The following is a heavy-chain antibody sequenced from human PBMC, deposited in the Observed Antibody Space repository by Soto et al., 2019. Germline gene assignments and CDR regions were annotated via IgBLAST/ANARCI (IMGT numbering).Heavy chain of an antibody. J-gene: IGHJ4*02. CDR2: INPSGGST. CDR1: GYTFTSYY. Sequence: ASVKVSCKASGYTFTSYYMHWVRQAPGLGLEWMGIINPSGGSTSYAQKFQGRVTMTRDTSTSTVYMELSSLRSEDTAVYYCARGYNGSGSYRTYFDYWGQGTLVTVSS. CDR3: ARGYNGSGSYRTYFDY. V-gene: IGHV1-46*01. D-gene: IGHD3-10*01.